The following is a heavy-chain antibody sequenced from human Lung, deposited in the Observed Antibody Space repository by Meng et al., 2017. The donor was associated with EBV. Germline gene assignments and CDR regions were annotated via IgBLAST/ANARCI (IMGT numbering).Heavy chain of an antibody. D-gene: IGHD5-18*01. J-gene: IGHJ4*02. CDR1: VCSIRSVCC. CDR3: ARGGYYSFDY. V-gene: IGHV4-4*02. Sequence: QLTLPQAGAGLVKPTETLALTCAVSVCSIRSVCCWSWVRQSPVKGLEWIGQIYHSGSSNYNPSLKSRVTISVDKSKNQFSLKLTSVTAADTAVYYCARGGYYSFDYWGQGTLVTVSS. CDR2: IYHSGSS.